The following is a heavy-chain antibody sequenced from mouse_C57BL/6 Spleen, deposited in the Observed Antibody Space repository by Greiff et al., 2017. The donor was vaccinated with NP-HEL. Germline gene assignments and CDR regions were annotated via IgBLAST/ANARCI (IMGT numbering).Heavy chain of an antibody. CDR2: ISDGGSYT. D-gene: IGHD2-4*01. Sequence: EVMLVESGGGLVKPGGSLKLSCAASGFTFSSYAMSWVRQTPEKRLEWVATISDGGSYTYYPDNVKGRFTISRANAKNNLYLQMSHLKSEDTAMYYCARDRDDYDGEVYFDYWGQGTTLTVSS. CDR3: ARDRDDYDGEVYFDY. V-gene: IGHV5-4*01. CDR1: GFTFSSYA. J-gene: IGHJ2*01.